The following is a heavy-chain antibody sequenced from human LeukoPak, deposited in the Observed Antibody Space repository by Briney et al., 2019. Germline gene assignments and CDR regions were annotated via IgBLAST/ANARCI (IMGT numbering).Heavy chain of an antibody. J-gene: IGHJ6*02. Sequence: PSETLSLTCTVSGGSISSSSYYWGWIRQPPGKGLEWIGSIYYSGSTNYNPSLKSRVTISVDTSKNQFSLKLSSVTAADTAVYYCAAWELTYYYGMDVWGQGTTVTVSS. CDR1: GGSISSSSYY. D-gene: IGHD1-26*01. CDR2: IYYSGST. V-gene: IGHV4-39*07. CDR3: AAWELTYYYGMDV.